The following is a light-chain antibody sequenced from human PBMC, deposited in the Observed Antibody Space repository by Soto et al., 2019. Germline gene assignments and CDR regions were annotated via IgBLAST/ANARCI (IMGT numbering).Light chain of an antibody. Sequence: EIVLTQSPGTLSLSPGDRATLSCRASHSINTSFLAWFQQKPGQAPRLLIYAASTRATGIPDRFSGSASETDFTLTINILEPEDSAVYYCQQYVSGQFRLGPGTKVDI. CDR3: QQYVSGQFR. J-gene: IGKJ3*01. V-gene: IGKV3-20*01. CDR1: HSINTSF. CDR2: AAS.